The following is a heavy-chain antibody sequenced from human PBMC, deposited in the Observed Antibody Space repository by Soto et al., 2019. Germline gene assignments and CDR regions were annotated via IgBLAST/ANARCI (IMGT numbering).Heavy chain of an antibody. CDR3: ARGRGGTYDAFDI. J-gene: IGHJ3*02. V-gene: IGHV4-59*01. CDR2: IYYSGTT. D-gene: IGHD1-26*01. CDR1: SGSIGTYF. Sequence: QVQLRESGPGLVKPSETLSLTCTVSSGSIGTYFWSWIRQPPGKGLEWIGYIYYSGTTNYNPSLQGRVTIFLDTSKNQFSLRLSSVTAADTAVYYCARGRGGTYDAFDIWGQGPLVTVSS.